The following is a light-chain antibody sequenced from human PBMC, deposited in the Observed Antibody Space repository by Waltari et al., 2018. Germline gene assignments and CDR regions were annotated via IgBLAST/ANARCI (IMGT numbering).Light chain of an antibody. CDR1: QSLLHSSGNTF. CDR3: MQARQTPWT. J-gene: IGKJ1*01. Sequence: DIVMTQSPLSLSVPPGEPAPISCRSSQSLLHSSGNTFLDWYLQKPGQSPQLLIYLVSNRASGVPDRFSGSGSGTDFTLKISRVEAEDVGVYFCMQARQTPWTFGQGTKVEIK. CDR2: LVS. V-gene: IGKV2-28*01.